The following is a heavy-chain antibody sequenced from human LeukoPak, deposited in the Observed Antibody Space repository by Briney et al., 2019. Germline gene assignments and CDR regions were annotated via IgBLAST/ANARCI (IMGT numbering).Heavy chain of an antibody. CDR2: IYYSGST. J-gene: IGHJ6*02. V-gene: IGHV4-61*08. D-gene: IGHD3-9*01. CDR3: ARGALRYFDWLLQPASYYYYGMDV. CDR1: GGSVNSGDSF. Sequence: PSETLSLTCTVSGGSVNSGDSFWSWIRQPPGKGLEWIGNIYYSGSTNYNPSLQSRVTVSIDTSKNQFSLKLSSVTAADTAVYYCARGALRYFDWLLQPASYYYYGMDVWGQGTTVTVSS.